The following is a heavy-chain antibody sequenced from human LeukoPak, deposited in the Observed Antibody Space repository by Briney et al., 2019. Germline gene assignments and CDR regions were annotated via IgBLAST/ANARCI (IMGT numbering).Heavy chain of an antibody. V-gene: IGHV3-49*03. CDR3: TSSTKPSRGYYYYGMDV. J-gene: IGHJ6*02. CDR1: GFTFGDYT. CDR2: IRSKAYGGTT. Sequence: GGSLRLSCTASGFTFGDYTMSWFRQAPGWGLEWVGFIRSKAYGGTTEYAASVKGRFTISRDDSKSIAYLQMNSLKTEDTAVYYCTSSTKPSRGYYYYGMDVWGQGTTVTVSS. D-gene: IGHD2-2*01.